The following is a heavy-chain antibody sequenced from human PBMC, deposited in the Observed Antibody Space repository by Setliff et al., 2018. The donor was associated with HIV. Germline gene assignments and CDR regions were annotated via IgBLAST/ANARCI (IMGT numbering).Heavy chain of an antibody. CDR3: ARLRITMIMMLNYFDY. J-gene: IGHJ4*02. Sequence: ETLSLTCTVSGGSISTYYWSWIRQPPGKGLGWVSSISSSSYYIYYADSVKGRFTISRDNAKNSLFLQMNSLRAEDTAVYFCARLRITMIMMLNYFDYWGQGTLVTVSS. CDR1: GGSISTYY. CDR2: ISSSSYYI. D-gene: IGHD3-22*01. V-gene: IGHV3-21*04.